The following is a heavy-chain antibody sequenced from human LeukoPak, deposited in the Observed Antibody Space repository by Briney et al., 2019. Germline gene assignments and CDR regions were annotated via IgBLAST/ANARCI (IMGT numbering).Heavy chain of an antibody. V-gene: IGHV3-64*01. CDR3: ARGDERSRPDY. J-gene: IGHJ4*02. CDR2: ISSNGGST. CDR1: GFTFSSYA. Sequence: GGSLRLSCAASGFTFSSYAMHWVRQAPGKGLEYVSAISSNGGSTYYANSVKGRFTISRDNSKNTLYLQMGSLRAEDMAVYYCARGDERSRPDYWGQGTLVTVSS.